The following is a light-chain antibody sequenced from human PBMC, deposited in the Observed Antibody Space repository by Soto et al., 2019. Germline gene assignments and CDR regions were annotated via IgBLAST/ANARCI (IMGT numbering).Light chain of an antibody. V-gene: IGLV2-14*03. CDR3: SSYTTSNTRQIV. J-gene: IGLJ1*01. CDR1: SGDVGGYNY. Sequence: QSALTQPASVSGSPGQSITISCTGTSGDVGGYNYVSWYQHHPGKAPKLIIFDVSNRPSGVSTPFSGSKSGNTASLTISGLQPEDEADYYCSSYTTSNTRQIVFGTGTKVTV. CDR2: DVS.